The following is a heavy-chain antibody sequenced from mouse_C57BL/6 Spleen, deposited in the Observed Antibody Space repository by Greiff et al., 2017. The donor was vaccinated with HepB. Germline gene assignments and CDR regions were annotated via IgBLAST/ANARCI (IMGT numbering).Heavy chain of an antibody. CDR1: GYTFTGYW. J-gene: IGHJ3*01. CDR2: ILPGSDST. D-gene: IGHD2-5*01. V-gene: IGHV1-9*01. CDR3: ARRGAYYSNWFAY. Sequence: VQLQESGAELMKPGASVKLSCKATGYTFTGYWIEWVKQRPGHGLEWIGEILPGSDSTNYNEKFKGKATFTADTSSNTAYMQLSSLTTEDSAIYYCARRGAYYSNWFAYWGQGTLVTVSA.